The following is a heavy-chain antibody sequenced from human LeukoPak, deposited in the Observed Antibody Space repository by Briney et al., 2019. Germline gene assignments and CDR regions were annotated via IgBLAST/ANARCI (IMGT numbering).Heavy chain of an antibody. J-gene: IGHJ3*02. CDR2: ISSSSSYI. CDR1: GLTFSSYS. V-gene: IGHV3-21*01. Sequence: GGSLRLSCAASGLTFSSYSMNWVRQAPGKGLEWVSSISSSSSYIYYADSVKGRFTISRDNAKNSLYLQMNSLRAEDTAVYYCARDGLLWFGEGDAFDIWGQGTMVTVSS. CDR3: ARDGLLWFGEGDAFDI. D-gene: IGHD3-10*01.